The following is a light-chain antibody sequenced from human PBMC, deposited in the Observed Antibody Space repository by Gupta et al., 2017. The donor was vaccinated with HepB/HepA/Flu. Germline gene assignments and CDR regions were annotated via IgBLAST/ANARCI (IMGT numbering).Light chain of an antibody. V-gene: IGKV3-20*01. J-gene: IGKJ5*01. CDR3: HQYGSSSIT. CDR1: QTVTSNY. Sequence: EIVLTQSPGTLSLSPGERATLSCRASQTVTSNYLAWDQQRPGQAPRFLIFGASYRATGVPDRFSGSGSGTDFTLTISRLEPEDFAVYYCHQYGSSSITFGQGTRLEI. CDR2: GAS.